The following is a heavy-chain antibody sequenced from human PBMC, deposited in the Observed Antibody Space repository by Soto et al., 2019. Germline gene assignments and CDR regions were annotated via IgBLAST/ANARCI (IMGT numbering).Heavy chain of an antibody. D-gene: IGHD4-17*01. CDR2: IYYSGST. Sequence: SETLSLTCTISGGSISSYYWSWIRQPPRKGLEWIGYIYYSGSTNYNPSLKSRVTISVDTSKNQFSLKLSSVTAADTAVYYCARGGGYCDYIWHYYFYGMDVWGQGTTVT. CDR1: GGSISSYY. J-gene: IGHJ6*02. V-gene: IGHV4-59*01. CDR3: ARGGGYCDYIWHYYFYGMDV.